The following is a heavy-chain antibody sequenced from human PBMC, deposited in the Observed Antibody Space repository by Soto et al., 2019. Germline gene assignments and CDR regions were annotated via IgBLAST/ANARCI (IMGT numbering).Heavy chain of an antibody. V-gene: IGHV1-69*02. Sequence: QVQLVQSWAEVKKPGSSVTVSCKASGGTVSSYTISWVRHAPGQGRDWMGRIIPILGIANYAQKFHGRVTITADKPTSTVYMELGSLSSEDAAVYYCARKGGYDCDYWGQGTLVTVSS. D-gene: IGHD5-12*01. CDR2: IIPILGIA. CDR3: ARKGGYDCDY. CDR1: GGTVSSYT. J-gene: IGHJ4*02.